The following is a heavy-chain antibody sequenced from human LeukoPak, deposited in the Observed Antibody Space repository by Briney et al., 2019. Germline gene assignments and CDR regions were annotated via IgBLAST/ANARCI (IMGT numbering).Heavy chain of an antibody. J-gene: IGHJ4*02. D-gene: IGHD3-22*01. CDR1: GFRFSTYA. CDR3: AREDYYDDNGYHPFDY. CDR2: ISYDGSNK. V-gene: IGHV3-30*04. Sequence: PGGSLRLSCAASGFRFSTYAMHWVRQAPGKGLEWVAGISYDGSNKYDTDSVKGRFTIPRDNSKSTLYLQTNSLRAEDSAVYYCAREDYYDDNGYHPFDYWGQGTLVTVSS.